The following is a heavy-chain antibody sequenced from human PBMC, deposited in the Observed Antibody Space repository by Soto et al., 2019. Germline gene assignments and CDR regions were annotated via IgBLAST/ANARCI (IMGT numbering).Heavy chain of an antibody. Sequence: VQLVQSGAEVKKPGSSVKVSCKTSGGLFSVFSFNWVRQAPGQGLEWMGGVLPITGSTDYAQKFRGRLTITADRSTSTIYMELSRLTSDDTANYYCATIRVRGGPLRFEDGGQGTLISVSS. V-gene: IGHV1-69*06. D-gene: IGHD5-12*01. CDR3: ATIRVRGGPLRFED. CDR1: GGLFSVFS. CDR2: VLPITGST. J-gene: IGHJ4*01.